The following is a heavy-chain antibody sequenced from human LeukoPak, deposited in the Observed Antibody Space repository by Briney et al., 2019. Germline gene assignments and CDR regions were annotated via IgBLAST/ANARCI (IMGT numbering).Heavy chain of an antibody. CDR1: GYTFTSYG. D-gene: IGHD2-15*01. Sequence: GASVTVSCKASGYTFTSYGISWMRQAPGQGLEWMGWISGYNGNTNYAEKFQGRVTMTTDTSTSTAYMEVRSLRSDDTAVYYCARDQFLLGYCSGGRGCRRAYYFDYWGQGTRVTVSS. CDR2: ISGYNGNT. CDR3: ARDQFLLGYCSGGRGCRRAYYFDY. J-gene: IGHJ4*02. V-gene: IGHV1-18*01.